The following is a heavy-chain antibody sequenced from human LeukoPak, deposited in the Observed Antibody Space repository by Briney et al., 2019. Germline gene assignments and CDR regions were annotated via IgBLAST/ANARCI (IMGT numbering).Heavy chain of an antibody. D-gene: IGHD3-3*01. J-gene: IGHJ3*02. CDR2: IYYSGST. Sequence: SETLSLTCTVSGGSISSSSYYWGCIRQPPGKGLECIGSIYYSGSTYYNPSLKSRVTISVDTSKHQFSLKLSSVTAADTAVYYCAKTYYDFWSTTTPLSAFDIWGQGTMVTVSS. V-gene: IGHV4-39*01. CDR1: GGSISSSSYY. CDR3: AKTYYDFWSTTTPLSAFDI.